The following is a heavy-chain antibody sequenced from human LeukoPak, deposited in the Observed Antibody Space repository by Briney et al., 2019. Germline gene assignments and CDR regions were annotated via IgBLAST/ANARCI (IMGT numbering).Heavy chain of an antibody. CDR3: ARESFGGSPLVH. V-gene: IGHV4-34*01. CDR2: IDHTRGT. D-gene: IGHD2-15*01. Sequence: SETLSLTCVVDGPSFKDYFWACVRQAPGEGLEGIGEIDHTRGTNYNPSLKSRVTISVDTSRNQFSLSLSSVTAADTAVYYCARESFGGSPLVHWGQGTLVTVSS. CDR1: GPSFKDYF. J-gene: IGHJ4*02.